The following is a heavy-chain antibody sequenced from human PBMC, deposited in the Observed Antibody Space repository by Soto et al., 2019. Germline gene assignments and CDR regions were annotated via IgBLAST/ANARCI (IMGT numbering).Heavy chain of an antibody. CDR2: IWYDGRNK. CDR3: AEGSQYDILTAYHAFDS. CDR1: GFTFSNYG. Sequence: GGSLRLSCAASGFTFSNYGMHWVRQAPGKGLEWVSIIWYDGRNKYYADSVKGRFTITREKSKNRLWMQMNGLRAEETAVYYCAEGSQYDILTAYHAFDSWGQGTLVTVSS. V-gene: IGHV3-33*01. D-gene: IGHD3-9*01. J-gene: IGHJ4*02.